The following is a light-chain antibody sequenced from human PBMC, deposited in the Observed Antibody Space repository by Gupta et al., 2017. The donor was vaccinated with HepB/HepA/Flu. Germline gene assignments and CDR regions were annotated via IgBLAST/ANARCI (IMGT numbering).Light chain of an antibody. CDR1: QNIGHY. J-gene: IGKJ1*01. Sequence: DIQMTQSPSSLSASVGDRVTVTCRTSQNIGHYLNWYQQERGKAPKLLIFGSSNWQSGVPSKFSGSGSGTDFTLTISSLQPEDFATYYCQQSYSTYRTFGQGTKVEIK. CDR3: QQSYSTYRT. CDR2: GSS. V-gene: IGKV1-39*01.